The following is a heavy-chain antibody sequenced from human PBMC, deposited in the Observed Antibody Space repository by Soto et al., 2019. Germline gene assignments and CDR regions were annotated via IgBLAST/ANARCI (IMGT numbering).Heavy chain of an antibody. Sequence: PWGSLRLSCTVSGLSFIQHWISLFRHSPWKGLEWVANIRKDGSETHYVDSVQGRFTISRDNAKNQLYLQMNNLRADDTATYYCATRPSDVFYIGVFDWWGQGTLVTVS. D-gene: IGHD3-10*01. CDR2: IRKDGSET. CDR1: GLSFIQHW. J-gene: IGHJ4*02. CDR3: ATRPSDVFYIGVFDW. V-gene: IGHV3-7*03.